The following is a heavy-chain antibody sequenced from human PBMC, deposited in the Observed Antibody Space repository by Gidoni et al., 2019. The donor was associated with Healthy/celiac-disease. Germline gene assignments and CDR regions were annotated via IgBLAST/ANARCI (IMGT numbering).Heavy chain of an antibody. Sequence: QVQLVESGGGVVQPGRSLRLSCAASGFTFSSSGMHWVRQAPGKGLEWVAVISYDGSNKYYADSVKGRFTISRDNSKNTLYLQMNSLRAEDTAVYYCAKPGSSWYYYYYGMDVWGQGTTVTVSS. J-gene: IGHJ6*02. CDR3: AKPGSSWYYYYYGMDV. D-gene: IGHD6-13*01. CDR1: GFTFSSSG. V-gene: IGHV3-30*18. CDR2: ISYDGSNK.